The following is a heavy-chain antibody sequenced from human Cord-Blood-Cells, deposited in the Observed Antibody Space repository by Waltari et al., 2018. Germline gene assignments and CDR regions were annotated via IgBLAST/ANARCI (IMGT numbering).Heavy chain of an antibody. CDR3: ARGHGSPVVPATYYYMDV. CDR2: MNPSSGNT. V-gene: IGHV1-8*03. D-gene: IGHD2-2*01. Sequence: QVQLVQSGAEVKKPGASVKVSCKASGYTFTSYDVNWVRQATGQGLEWMGWMNPSSGNTGYAQKVRGRVTSTRNSSRSAAYMELSSVRAEDTAVYYCARGHGSPVVPATYYYMDVWGKGTTVTVSS. J-gene: IGHJ6*03. CDR1: GYTFTSYD.